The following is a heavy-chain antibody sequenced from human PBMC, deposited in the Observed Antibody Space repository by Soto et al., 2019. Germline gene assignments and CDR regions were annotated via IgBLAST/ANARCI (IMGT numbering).Heavy chain of an antibody. V-gene: IGHV5-51*01. D-gene: IGHD6-13*01. Sequence: LGESLKISCKGSGYSFTSYWIGWVRQMPGKGLEWMGIIYPGDSDTRYSPSFQGQVTISADKSISTAYLQWSSLKASDTAMYYCASASAGSWYSNYYYMDVWGKGTTVTVSS. CDR3: ASASAGSWYSNYYYMDV. J-gene: IGHJ6*03. CDR1: GYSFTSYW. CDR2: IYPGDSDT.